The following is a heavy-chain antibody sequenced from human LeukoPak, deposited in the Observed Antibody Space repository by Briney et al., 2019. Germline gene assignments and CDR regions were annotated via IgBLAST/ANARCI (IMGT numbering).Heavy chain of an antibody. D-gene: IGHD1-26*01. V-gene: IGHV1-8*01. CDR2: MNPNSGNT. CDR1: GYTFTSYD. Sequence: ASVKVSCKASGYTFTSYDINWVRQATGQGLEWMGWMNPNSGNTGYAQKLQGRVTMTRNTSISTAYMELSSLRSEDTAVYYCARVRTLVGAYIGGYGMDVWGQGTTVTVSS. J-gene: IGHJ6*02. CDR3: ARVRTLVGAYIGGYGMDV.